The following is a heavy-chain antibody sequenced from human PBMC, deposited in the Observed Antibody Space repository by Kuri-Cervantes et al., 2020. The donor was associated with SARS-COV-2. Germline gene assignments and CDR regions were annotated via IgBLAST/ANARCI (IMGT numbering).Heavy chain of an antibody. CDR2: FYTSGST. D-gene: IGHD4-17*01. Sequence: SETLSLTCTVSGGSISSSSYYWGWIRQPAGKGLEWIGRFYTSGSTFYNPSLKSRVTISIDTSKNQFSLKLTSVTAADTAVYYCARDISKGGGLRHNNWGQGTLVTVSS. CDR1: GGSISSSSYY. CDR3: ARDISKGGGLRHNN. V-gene: IGHV4-61*02. J-gene: IGHJ4*02.